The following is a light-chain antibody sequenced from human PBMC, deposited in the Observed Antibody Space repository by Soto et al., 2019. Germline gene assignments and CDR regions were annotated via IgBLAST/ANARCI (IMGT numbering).Light chain of an antibody. CDR2: GAS. Sequence: EIVLTQSPGTLSLCPGERATLSCRASQSVSSSYLAWYQQKPGQAPRLLIYGASSRATGIPDRFSGSGSGTDFTLAISGLEPEDFPVYYCQQFGSSPLFTFGPGPKVDVK. J-gene: IGKJ3*01. V-gene: IGKV3-20*01. CDR1: QSVSSSY. CDR3: QQFGSSPLFT.